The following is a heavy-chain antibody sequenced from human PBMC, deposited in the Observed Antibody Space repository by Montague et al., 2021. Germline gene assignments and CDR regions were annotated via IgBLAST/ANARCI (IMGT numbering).Heavy chain of an antibody. J-gene: IGHJ6*02. CDR1: GGSISSSSYY. Sequence: SETLSLTCTVPGGSISSSSYYWGWMRPPPGQGLEWIGRLYYSRSNYYNPSLKSRLTIYVDTSKNQFSLKLSSVTAADTAVYSGVVTPSLSYHGMDVWGQGTTVTVSS. V-gene: IGHV4-39*01. CDR2: LYYSRSN. CDR3: VVTPSLSYHGMDV. D-gene: IGHD4-23*01.